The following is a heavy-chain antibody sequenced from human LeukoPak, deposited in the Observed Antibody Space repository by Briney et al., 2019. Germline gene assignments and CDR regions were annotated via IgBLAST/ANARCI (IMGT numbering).Heavy chain of an antibody. Sequence: GGSLRLSCVVSGFTFSSYAMNWVRQAPGKGLEWVAFIRYDGSNKYYADSVKGRFTISRDNSKNTLYLQMNSLRAEDTAVYYCAKDRVVRSSYGNFDYWGQGTLVTASS. CDR3: AKDRVVRSSYGNFDY. D-gene: IGHD5-18*01. CDR2: IRYDGSNK. V-gene: IGHV3-30*02. CDR1: GFTFSSYA. J-gene: IGHJ4*02.